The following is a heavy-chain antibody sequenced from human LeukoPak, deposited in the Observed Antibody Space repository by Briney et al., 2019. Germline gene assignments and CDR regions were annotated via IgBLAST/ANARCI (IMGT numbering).Heavy chain of an antibody. CDR1: GYSISNGYN. Sequence: SETLSLTCTDSGYSISNGYNWGWVRQPPGKGLECIGSISHTGSTYYNPSLESRVTISLDTSNNQFSLELSSVTAADTAVYYCARTYINFSNYFDPWGQGSLVTVSS. CDR3: ARTYINFSNYFDP. J-gene: IGHJ5*02. CDR2: ISHTGST. V-gene: IGHV4-38-2*02. D-gene: IGHD4-11*01.